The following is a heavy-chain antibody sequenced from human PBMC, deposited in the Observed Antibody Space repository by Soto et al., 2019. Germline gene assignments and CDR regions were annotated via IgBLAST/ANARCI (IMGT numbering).Heavy chain of an antibody. V-gene: IGHV4-59*01. J-gene: IGHJ3*02. CDR3: AIGYYDSNGQDKAFDI. Sequence: PSETLSLTCTVSGASISVSYWRLIRQSTGKGLEWIGYVHYSGNTKYNPSLKRGGTISVDTSKNQFSVKLSSVNDADTAVYYCAIGYYDSNGQDKAFDIWR. CDR2: VHYSGNT. CDR1: GASISVSY. D-gene: IGHD3-22*01.